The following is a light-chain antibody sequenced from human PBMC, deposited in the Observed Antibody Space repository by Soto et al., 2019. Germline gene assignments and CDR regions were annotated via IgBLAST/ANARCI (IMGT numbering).Light chain of an antibody. J-gene: IGLJ2*01. CDR3: AAWDDRLTELV. CDR1: SSKIGSNS. CDR2: NND. Sequence: QSVLTHPPSASGTPGQRVTISCSGSSSKIGSNSVYWYHHLPGTAPKLLIYNNDQRPSGIPDRISGSKSGTSASLAVSGLRSGDEDESYCAAWDDRLTELVVGVGTTLTVL. V-gene: IGLV1-47*02.